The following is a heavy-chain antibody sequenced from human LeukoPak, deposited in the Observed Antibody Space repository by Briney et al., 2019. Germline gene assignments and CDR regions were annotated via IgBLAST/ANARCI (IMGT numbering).Heavy chain of an antibody. CDR2: IIPIFGTA. Sequence: SVKVSCKASGGTFSSYAISWVRQAPGQGLEWMGRIIPIFGTANYAQKFQGRVTITTDESTSTAYMELSSLRSEDTAVYYCAINDNSRRYFQYWGQGTLVTVSS. CDR3: AINDNSRRYFQY. D-gene: IGHD1-26*01. CDR1: GGTFSSYA. V-gene: IGHV1-69*05. J-gene: IGHJ1*01.